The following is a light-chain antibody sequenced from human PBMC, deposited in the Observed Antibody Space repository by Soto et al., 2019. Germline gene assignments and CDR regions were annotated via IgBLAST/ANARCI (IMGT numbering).Light chain of an antibody. CDR3: QQSYSTPYT. CDR2: AAS. CDR1: QSIKSY. Sequence: DIQVAQSPSSLSAFVGDRVTITCRPGQSIKSYLNWYQQKPGKASQLLIYAASSLQSGGPSRFSGRGSGTDFPLTISSLQPEDFASYYCQQSYSTPYTVGQGTKVDSK. V-gene: IGKV1-39*01. J-gene: IGKJ2*01.